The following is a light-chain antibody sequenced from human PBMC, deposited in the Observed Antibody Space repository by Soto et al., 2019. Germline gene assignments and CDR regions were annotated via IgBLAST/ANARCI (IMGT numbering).Light chain of an antibody. CDR3: KSYAGSNTYV. CDR1: KNDIGVYDF. Sequence: QSALTQPPSASGSPGESVIISCTGTKNDIGVYDFVSWYQHHAGKAPRLIIYEVVQRPSGVPDRFSDSKSGNTASLTVSGLQAADEADYFCKSYAGSNTYVFGSGTKLTVL. CDR2: EVV. V-gene: IGLV2-8*01. J-gene: IGLJ1*01.